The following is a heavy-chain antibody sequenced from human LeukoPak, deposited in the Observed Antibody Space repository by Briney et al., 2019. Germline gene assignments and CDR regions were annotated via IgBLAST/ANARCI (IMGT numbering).Heavy chain of an antibody. CDR2: IYYSGTT. V-gene: IGHV4-59*01. CDR3: ARGISAYYYYMDV. Sequence: SETLSLTCTVSDGSISSYYWSWIRQPPGKGLEWIGYIYYSGTTNYNPSLKSRVTISVDTSEKQFSLKLRSVTAEDAAMYYCARGISAYYYYMDVWGKGTTVTVSS. J-gene: IGHJ6*03. CDR1: DGSISSYY.